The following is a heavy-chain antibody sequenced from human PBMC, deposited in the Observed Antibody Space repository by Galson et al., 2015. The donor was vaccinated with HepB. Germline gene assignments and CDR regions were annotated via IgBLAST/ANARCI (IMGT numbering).Heavy chain of an antibody. J-gene: IGHJ4*02. V-gene: IGHV3-30-3*01. CDR3: ARGAGSGWYCPWYY. D-gene: IGHD6-19*01. CDR1: GFTFSSYA. Sequence: SLRLSCAASGFTFSSYAMRWVRQAPGKGLEWVAAISYGGGNKYYADSVKGRFTISRDNSKNTLYLQMNSLRAEDTAVYYCARGAGSGWYCPWYYWVKG. CDR2: ISYGGGNK.